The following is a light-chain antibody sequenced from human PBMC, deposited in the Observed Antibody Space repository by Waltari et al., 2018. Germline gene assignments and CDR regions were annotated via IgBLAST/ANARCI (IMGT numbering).Light chain of an antibody. J-gene: IGLJ2*01. CDR2: EDS. V-gene: IGLV3-10*01. Sequence: SYELTQPPSVSVSPGQTARITCSGDALPKQYAYWYKQKSGQAPVLVIYEDSKRPSGLPERFSGSSAETMATLTISGAQVEDEADYYCYSTDSSGNHVVFGGGTKLTVL. CDR1: ALPKQY. CDR3: YSTDSSGNHVV.